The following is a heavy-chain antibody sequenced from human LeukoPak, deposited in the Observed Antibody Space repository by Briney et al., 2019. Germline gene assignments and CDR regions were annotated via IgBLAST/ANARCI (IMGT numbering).Heavy chain of an antibody. V-gene: IGHV3-53*01. Sequence: GGSLRLSCAASGFTVSSNYMSWVRQAPGKGLEWDSLVYSGGTTYYADSVKGRFTISRESSKKTVYLQMNSLRVEDTAVYYCAREATMSQGAFDIWGQGTMVTVSS. D-gene: IGHD5-12*01. CDR2: VYSGGTT. CDR1: GFTVSSNY. CDR3: AREATMSQGAFDI. J-gene: IGHJ3*02.